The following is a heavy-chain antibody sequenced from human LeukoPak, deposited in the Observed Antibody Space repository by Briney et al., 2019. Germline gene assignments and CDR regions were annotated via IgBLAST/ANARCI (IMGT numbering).Heavy chain of an antibody. CDR1: GYSFTSYW. CDR3: ARXXXXXVPXXTYWFDP. D-gene: IGHD2-2*01. V-gene: IGHV5-51*01. Sequence: GESLKISCKGSGYSFTSYWIGWVRQMPGKGLEWMGIIYPGDSDTRYSPSFQGQVTISADKSISTAYLQWSSLKASDTAMYYCARXXXXXVPXXTYWFDPWGQGTLVTVS. CDR2: IYPGDSDT. J-gene: IGHJ5*02.